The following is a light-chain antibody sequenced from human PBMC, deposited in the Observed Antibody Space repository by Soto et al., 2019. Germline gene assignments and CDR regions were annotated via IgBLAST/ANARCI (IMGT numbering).Light chain of an antibody. CDR1: SSDVGGYNY. Sequence: QNELTQPACVSGSPGQSITISCTGTSSDVGGYNYVSWYQQHPGKAPKLVIYDVSTRPSGVSNRFSGSKSGNTASLTISGLQAEDEADYYCYSYTSSSTYVFGTGTKVTVL. V-gene: IGLV2-14*01. CDR2: DVS. CDR3: YSYTSSSTYV. J-gene: IGLJ1*01.